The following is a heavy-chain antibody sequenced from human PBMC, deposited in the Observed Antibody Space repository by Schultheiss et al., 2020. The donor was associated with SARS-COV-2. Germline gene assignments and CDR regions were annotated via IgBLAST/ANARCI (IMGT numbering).Heavy chain of an antibody. J-gene: IGHJ4*02. CDR2: IYYSGST. V-gene: IGHV4-59*12. D-gene: IGHD6-19*01. CDR3: ARVAAVAGREYFDY. Sequence: SETLSLTCTVSGGSISSYYWSWIRQPPGKGLEWIGYIYYSGSTNYNPSLKSRVTISVDTSKNQFSLKLSSVTAADTAVYYCARVAAVAGREYFDYWGQGTLVTVSS. CDR1: GGSISSYY.